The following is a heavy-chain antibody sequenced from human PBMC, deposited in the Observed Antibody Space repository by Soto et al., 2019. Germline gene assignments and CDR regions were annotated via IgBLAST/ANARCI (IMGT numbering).Heavy chain of an antibody. V-gene: IGHV1-58*01. Sequence: ASVKVSCKASGFTFTSSAVQWVRQARGQRLEWIGWIVVGSGNTNYAQKFQERVTITRDMSTSTAYMELSSLRSEDTAVYYCAATKNMITVGGVGYGAYFDYWGQGTLVTAPQ. D-gene: IGHD3-16*01. CDR3: AATKNMITVGGVGYGAYFDY. CDR2: IVVGSGNT. CDR1: GFTFTSSA. J-gene: IGHJ4*02.